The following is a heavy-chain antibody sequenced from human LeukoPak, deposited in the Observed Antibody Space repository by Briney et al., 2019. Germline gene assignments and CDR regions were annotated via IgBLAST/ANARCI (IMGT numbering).Heavy chain of an antibody. J-gene: IGHJ4*02. V-gene: IGHV3-23*01. CDR3: ARDLGYCTNGACHTRFDY. D-gene: IGHD2-8*01. CDR1: GFSFNTYA. Sequence: GGSLRLSCAASGFSFNTYAMSWVRQAPGKGLEWVSAISNTGGSTYYADSVKGRFTISRDKSKNTLSLQMNSLRAEDTAVYYCARDLGYCTNGACHTRFDYWGQGTLVTVSS. CDR2: ISNTGGST.